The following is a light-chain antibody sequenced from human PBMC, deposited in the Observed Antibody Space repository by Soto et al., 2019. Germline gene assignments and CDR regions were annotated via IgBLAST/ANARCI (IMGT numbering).Light chain of an antibody. J-gene: IGKJ4*01. V-gene: IGKV3-11*01. CDR1: QSVSSS. CDR2: DAS. CDR3: QQRSSWPLT. Sequence: EIVLTQSPATLSLSPGERATLSCRASQSVSSSLAWYQQKPGQTPRLLIYDASNMATGIPARFSGSGSGTDFTLTVSSLEPEDFAVYYCQQRSSWPLTFGGGTKVSIK.